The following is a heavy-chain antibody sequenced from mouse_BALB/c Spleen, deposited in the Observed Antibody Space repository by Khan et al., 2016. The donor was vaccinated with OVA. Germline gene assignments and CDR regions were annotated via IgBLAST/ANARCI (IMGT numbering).Heavy chain of an antibody. Sequence: QVQLKESGPGLVAPSQSLSITCTVSGFSLSNYGVNWVRQPPGKGLEWLGIIWAGGSTNYNSALMSKLSIRKDNAKSQVFLKMNSLQTDDTAIYXCARETAYYGNYEAMDYWGQGTSVTGSS. J-gene: IGHJ4*01. V-gene: IGHV2-9*02. CDR3: ARETAYYGNYEAMDY. D-gene: IGHD2-10*01. CDR2: IWAGGST. CDR1: GFSLSNYG.